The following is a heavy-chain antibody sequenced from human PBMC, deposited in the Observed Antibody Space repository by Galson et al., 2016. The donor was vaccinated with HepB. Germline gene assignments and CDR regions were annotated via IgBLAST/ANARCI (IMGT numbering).Heavy chain of an antibody. D-gene: IGHD4-23*01. Sequence: WVRQAPGKGLEWVAVISYDGSTKYYADSVKGRFIISRDNSKNTLYLQMNSLRAEDTAVYYCARDAGLALRWLHFFDPWGQGTLVTVSS. J-gene: IGHJ5*02. CDR2: ISYDGSTK. CDR3: ARDAGLALRWLHFFDP. V-gene: IGHV3-30*04.